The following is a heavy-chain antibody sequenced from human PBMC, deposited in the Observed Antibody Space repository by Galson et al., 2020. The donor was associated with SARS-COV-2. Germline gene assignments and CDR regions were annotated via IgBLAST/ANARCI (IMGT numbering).Heavy chain of an antibody. D-gene: IGHD1-26*01. Sequence: ASVKVSCKASGYTFTSYGISWVRQAPGQGLEWIRWISAYNGNTNYAQKLQGRVTMTTDTSTSTAYMELRSLRSDDTAVYYCARDGESYSGSYYGAFDIWGQGTMVTVSS. CDR2: ISAYNGNT. CDR1: GYTFTSYG. V-gene: IGHV1-18*04. CDR3: ARDGESYSGSYYGAFDI. J-gene: IGHJ3*02.